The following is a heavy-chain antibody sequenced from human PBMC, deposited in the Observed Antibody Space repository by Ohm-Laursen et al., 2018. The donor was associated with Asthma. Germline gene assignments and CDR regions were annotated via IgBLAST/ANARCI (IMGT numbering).Heavy chain of an antibody. V-gene: IGHV4-31*11. D-gene: IGHD1-1*01. CDR2: IFDSGST. CDR1: DSSITSYTSY. CDR3: ARDAPGGRPFDS. J-gene: IGHJ4*02. Sequence: SETLSLTCAVSDSSITSYTSYWSWIRQHPGKGLEWIGSIFDSGSTHYNPSLKSRLTLSVDTSMNQFSLRLSSVTAADTAVYYCARDAPGGRPFDSWGQGTLVIVSS.